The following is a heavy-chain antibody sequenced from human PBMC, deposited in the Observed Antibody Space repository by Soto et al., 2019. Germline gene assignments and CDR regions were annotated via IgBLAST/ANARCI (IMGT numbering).Heavy chain of an antibody. V-gene: IGHV1-46*01. CDR2: INPSGGST. Sequence: QVQLVQSGAEVKKPGASVKVSCKASGYTFTSYYMHWVRQAPGQGLEWMGIINPSGGSTSYAQKCQGRVTMTRDTSTSTVYMELSSLRSEDTAVYYCARDRCAYSGLQDSRCEIDYWGQGTLVTVSS. D-gene: IGHD6-13*01. CDR3: ARDRCAYSGLQDSRCEIDY. CDR1: GYTFTSYY. J-gene: IGHJ4*02.